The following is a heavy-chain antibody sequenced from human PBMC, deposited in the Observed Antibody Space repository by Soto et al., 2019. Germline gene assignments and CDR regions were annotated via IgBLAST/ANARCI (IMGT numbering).Heavy chain of an antibody. CDR1: GYTFASYG. Sequence: ASVKVSCKASGYTFASYGISWVRQAPGQGLEWMGWISAYNGNTNYAQKLQGRVTMTTDTSTSTAYMELRSLRPDDTAVYYCARSGGYSGYVYWAKHDAFDIWGQGTMVTVSS. CDR2: ISAYNGNT. V-gene: IGHV1-18*01. CDR3: ARSGGYSGYVYWAKHDAFDI. D-gene: IGHD5-12*01. J-gene: IGHJ3*02.